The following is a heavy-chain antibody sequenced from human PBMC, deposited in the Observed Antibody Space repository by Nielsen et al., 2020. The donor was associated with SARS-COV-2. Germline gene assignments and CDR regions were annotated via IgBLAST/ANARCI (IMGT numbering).Heavy chain of an antibody. CDR2: ISYDGSNK. J-gene: IGHJ4*02. V-gene: IGHV3-30*18. CDR3: AKSSLGVSGYYDY. Sequence: GGSLRLSCAASGFTFSSYGMHWVRQAPGKGLEWVAVISYDGSNKYYADSVKGRFTISRDNSKNTLYLQMNSLRAEDTAVYYCAKSSLGVSGYYDYWGQGTLVTVSS. CDR1: GFTFSSYG. D-gene: IGHD3-3*01.